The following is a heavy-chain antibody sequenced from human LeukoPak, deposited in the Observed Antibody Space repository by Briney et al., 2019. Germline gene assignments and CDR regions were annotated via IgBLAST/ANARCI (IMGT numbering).Heavy chain of an antibody. CDR2: INHSGST. CDR1: GGSFSGYY. Sequence: SETLSLTCAVYGGSFSGYYWTWVRQPPGKGLEGSGEINHSGSTNYNPSLKSRVTVSVDTSKNQFSLKVTSVTAADTAVYYCAYNSFRGPGTYFFDYWGQGTLVTVSS. V-gene: IGHV4-34*01. D-gene: IGHD3-10*01. J-gene: IGHJ4*02. CDR3: AYNSFRGPGTYFFDY.